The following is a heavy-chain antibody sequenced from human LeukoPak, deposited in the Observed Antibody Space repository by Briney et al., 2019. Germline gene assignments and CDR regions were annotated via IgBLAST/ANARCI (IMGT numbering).Heavy chain of an antibody. D-gene: IGHD2-8*01. CDR2: IHYSGSS. V-gene: IGHV4-59*08. CDR1: GDSVSGFY. CDR3: ALAPNSNWFDF. J-gene: IGHJ5*01. Sequence: SETLSLTCSVSGDSVSGFYWNWIRQPPGKKLEWIGNIHYSGSSNYNPSLKSRVTMSIATSRNQFFLKLSSVTAADTAVYYCALAPNSNWFDFWGQGVLVTVSS.